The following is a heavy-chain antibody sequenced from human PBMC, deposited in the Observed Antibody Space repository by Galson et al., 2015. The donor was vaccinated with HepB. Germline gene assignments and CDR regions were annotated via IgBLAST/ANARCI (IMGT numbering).Heavy chain of an antibody. V-gene: IGHV1-8*01. D-gene: IGHD2-15*01. J-gene: IGHJ4*02. CDR3: ARGYCSGGSCRYYFDY. CDR1: GSTFTSYD. Sequence: SVKVSCKASGSTFTSYDINWVRQATGQGLEWMGWMNPNSGNTGYAQKFQGRVTMTRNTSISTAYMELSSLRSEDTAVYYCARGYCSGGSCRYYFDYWGQGTLVTVSS. CDR2: MNPNSGNT.